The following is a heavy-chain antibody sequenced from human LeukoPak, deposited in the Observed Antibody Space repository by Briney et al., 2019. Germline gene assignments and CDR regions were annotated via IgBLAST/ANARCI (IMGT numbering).Heavy chain of an antibody. CDR3: ARAGAVWSFDY. D-gene: IGHD1-26*01. Sequence: GGSLRLSCAASGFTFTSSPMTWVRQAPGKGLEWVSGISGGGDITKYADSVKGRFTISRDKSKNTLYLQMNSLRAEDTAIYYCARAGAVWSFDYWGQGTLVTVS. V-gene: IGHV3-23*01. CDR1: GFTFTSSP. J-gene: IGHJ4*02. CDR2: ISGGGDIT.